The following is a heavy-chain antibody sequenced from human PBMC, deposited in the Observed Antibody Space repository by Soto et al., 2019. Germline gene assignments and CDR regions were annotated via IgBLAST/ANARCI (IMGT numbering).Heavy chain of an antibody. CDR1: GGSFSGYY. D-gene: IGHD3-9*01. Sequence: SETLSLTCAVYGGSFSGYYWSWIRQPPGKGLEWIGEINHSGSTNYNPSLKSRVTISVDTSKNQFSLKLSSVTAADTAVYYCARGTYTSGDILTGYYSDYWGQGTLVTVSS. CDR2: INHSGST. J-gene: IGHJ4*02. CDR3: ARGTYTSGDILTGYYSDY. V-gene: IGHV4-34*01.